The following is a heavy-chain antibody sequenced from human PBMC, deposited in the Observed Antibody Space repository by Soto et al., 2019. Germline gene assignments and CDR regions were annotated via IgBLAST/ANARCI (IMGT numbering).Heavy chain of an antibody. Sequence: GGSLRLSCAASGFTFSSYAMSWVRQAPGKGLEWVSAISGSGVSTYYADSVKGRFTISRDNSKNTLYLQMNSLRAEDTAVYYCAKNLNRYYGSGRRDVVDMWGQATTVTV. CDR1: GFTFSSYA. J-gene: IGHJ3*02. D-gene: IGHD3-10*01. CDR3: AKNLNRYYGSGRRDVVDM. CDR2: ISGSGVST. V-gene: IGHV3-23*01.